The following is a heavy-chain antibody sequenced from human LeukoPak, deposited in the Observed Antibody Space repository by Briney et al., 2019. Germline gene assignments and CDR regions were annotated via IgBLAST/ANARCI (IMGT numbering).Heavy chain of an antibody. CDR3: ASDSYGALDY. D-gene: IGHD4-17*01. CDR2: IIPIFGTA. CDR1: GGTFSSYA. V-gene: IGHV1-69*05. J-gene: IGHJ4*02. Sequence: ASVKVSCKASGGTFSSYAISWVRQAPGQGLEWMGRIIPIFGTANYAQKFQGRVTITTDESTSTAYMELSSLRSEDTAVYYCASDSYGALDYWGQGTLVTVSS.